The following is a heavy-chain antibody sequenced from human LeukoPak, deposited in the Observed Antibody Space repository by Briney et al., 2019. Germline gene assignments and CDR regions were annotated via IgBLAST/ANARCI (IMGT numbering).Heavy chain of an antibody. Sequence: SETLSLTCTVSGCSISNNYVYWAWIRQPPGRGLECIGTIYYSGGAYYNPSLNSRVTVSIDTSKNQFSLKLSSGTAADTAVYYRASADSGRFYIAYWGQGTLVTVSS. CDR1: GCSISNNYVY. V-gene: IGHV4-39*07. CDR3: ASADSGRFYIAY. CDR2: IYYSGGA. J-gene: IGHJ4*02. D-gene: IGHD3-10*01.